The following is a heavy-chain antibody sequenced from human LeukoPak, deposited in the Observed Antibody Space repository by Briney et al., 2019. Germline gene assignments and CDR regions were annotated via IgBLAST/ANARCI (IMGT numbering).Heavy chain of an antibody. Sequence: PGGSLRLSCAASGFTFDDYGMSWVRHAPGKGLEWVSGINWNGGSTGYADSVKGRFTISRDNAKNSLYLQMNSLRAEDTAVYYCARRGEVVTAIWNWFDPWGQGTLVTVSS. V-gene: IGHV3-20*04. J-gene: IGHJ5*02. CDR1: GFTFDDYG. CDR2: INWNGGST. CDR3: ARRGEVVTAIWNWFDP. D-gene: IGHD2-21*02.